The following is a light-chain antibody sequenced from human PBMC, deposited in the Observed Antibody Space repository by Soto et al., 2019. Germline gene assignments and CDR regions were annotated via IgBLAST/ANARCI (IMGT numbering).Light chain of an antibody. Sequence: IVLTQSPGTLSLAPGKGATLSCRTSQSLSSDSLAWYRQRLGQAPRLLIYGVYKRATGLPDRFSGGGSGTDFTLTITRLEPQDSAVYCCHQYGTSPPTFGQGTRLEIK. CDR2: GVY. V-gene: IGKV3-20*01. CDR3: HQYGTSPPT. J-gene: IGKJ2*01. CDR1: QSLSSDS.